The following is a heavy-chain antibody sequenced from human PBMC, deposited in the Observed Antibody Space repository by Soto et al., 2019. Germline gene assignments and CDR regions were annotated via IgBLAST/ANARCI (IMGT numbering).Heavy chain of an antibody. V-gene: IGHV4-34*01. CDR1: VGSFSGYY. J-gene: IGHJ3*02. Sequence: SETLSLTCAVYVGSFSGYYWSWIRQPPGKGLEWIGEINHSGSTNYNPSLKSRVTISVDTSKNQFSLQLNSVTAEDTAIYFCARGKYSGFDIWGQGTLVTVSS. D-gene: IGHD1-26*01. CDR2: INHSGST. CDR3: ARGKYSGFDI.